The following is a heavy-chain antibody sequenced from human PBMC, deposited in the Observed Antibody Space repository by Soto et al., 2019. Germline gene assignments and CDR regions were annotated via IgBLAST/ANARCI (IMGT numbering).Heavy chain of an antibody. CDR1: GGSISSYY. CDR2: IYYAGIN. J-gene: IGHJ5*02. D-gene: IGHD3-16*01. Sequence: QVQLQESGPGLVKPSETLSLTCTVSGGSISSYYWSWIRQPPGKGLEWIGYIYYAGINNYNPSLKSRVTISVDTSKNQFSLKLTSVTAADTAVYYCARAGRLGDLGAWGQGTRVTVSS. CDR3: ARAGRLGDLGA. V-gene: IGHV4-59*01.